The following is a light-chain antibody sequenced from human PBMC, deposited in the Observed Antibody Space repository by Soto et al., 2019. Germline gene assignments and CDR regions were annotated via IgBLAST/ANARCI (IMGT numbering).Light chain of an antibody. V-gene: IGLV1-40*01. CDR2: GNS. CDR1: SSNIGAGYD. CDR3: ISYASINTYV. Sequence: QSVLTQPPSVSGAPGQRVTISCTGSSSNIGAGYDVHWYQQLPGTAPKLLIYGNSNRPSGVPDRFSGSKSGTSASLAITGLQAEDEADYYCISYASINTYVFGTGTKLTVL. J-gene: IGLJ1*01.